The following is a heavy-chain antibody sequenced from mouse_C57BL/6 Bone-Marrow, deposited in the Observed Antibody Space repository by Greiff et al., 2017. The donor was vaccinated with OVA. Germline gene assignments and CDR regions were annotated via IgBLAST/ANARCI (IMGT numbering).Heavy chain of an antibody. CDR1: GYTFTSYW. J-gene: IGHJ4*01. Sequence: QVQLQQPGAELVKPGASVKMSCKASGYTFTSYWITWVTQRPGQGLEWIGDIYPGSGSTNYNEKFKSKATLTVDTSSSTAYMQLSSLTSEDSAVYYCARLDDGYYEDYAMDYWGQGTSVTVSS. D-gene: IGHD2-3*01. V-gene: IGHV1-55*01. CDR3: ARLDDGYYEDYAMDY. CDR2: IYPGSGST.